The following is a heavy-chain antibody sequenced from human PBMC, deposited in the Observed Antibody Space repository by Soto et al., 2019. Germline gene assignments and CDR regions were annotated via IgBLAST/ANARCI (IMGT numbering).Heavy chain of an antibody. J-gene: IGHJ1*01. D-gene: IGHD6-13*01. CDR2: ISGSGGST. CDR3: AKDPGYDSSWHRSEYFQH. Sequence: EVQLLESGGGLVQPGGSLRLSCAASGFTFSSYAMSWVRQAPGKGLEWVSAISGSGGSTYYADSVKGRFTISRDNSKNTLYLQMNSLRAEDTAVYYCAKDPGYDSSWHRSEYFQHWGQGTLVTVST. V-gene: IGHV3-23*01. CDR1: GFTFSSYA.